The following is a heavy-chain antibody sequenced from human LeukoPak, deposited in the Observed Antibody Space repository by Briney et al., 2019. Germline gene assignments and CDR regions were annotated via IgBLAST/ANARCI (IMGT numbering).Heavy chain of an antibody. J-gene: IGHJ2*01. Sequence: PGKSLRLSCAASGFTFSNYGMHWVRQAPGKGLEWVAVIWYDGSNKYYADSVKGRFTISRDNSKNTLYLQMNSLRAEDTAVYYCARGNVGIGFYWYFDLWGHGALVTVSS. CDR1: GFTFSNYG. D-gene: IGHD7-27*01. V-gene: IGHV3-33*01. CDR2: IWYDGSNK. CDR3: ARGNVGIGFYWYFDL.